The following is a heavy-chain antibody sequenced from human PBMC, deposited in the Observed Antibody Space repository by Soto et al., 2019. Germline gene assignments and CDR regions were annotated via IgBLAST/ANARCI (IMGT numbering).Heavy chain of an antibody. Sequence: SETLSLTCTVSGGSISSGGYYWSWIRQHPGKGLEWIGYIYYSGSTYYNPSLKSRVTISVDTSKNQFSLKLSSVTAADTAVYYCARGLGYCISTSCYAVNWFDPWGQGTLVTVSS. J-gene: IGHJ5*02. CDR2: IYYSGST. D-gene: IGHD2-2*01. CDR3: ARGLGYCISTSCYAVNWFDP. V-gene: IGHV4-31*03. CDR1: GGSISSGGYY.